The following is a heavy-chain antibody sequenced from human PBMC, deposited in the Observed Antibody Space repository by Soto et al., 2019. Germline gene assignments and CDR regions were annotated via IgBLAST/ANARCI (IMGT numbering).Heavy chain of an antibody. J-gene: IGHJ6*02. CDR2: IIPIFGTA. Sequence: QVQLVQSRAEVKKPGSSVKVSCKASGGTFSSYAISWVRQAPGQGLEWMGGIIPIFGTANYAQKFQGRVTITADKSTSTAYMELSSLRSEDTAVYYCARDVVVVAAKYYYYGMDVWGQGTTVTVSS. D-gene: IGHD2-15*01. CDR3: ARDVVVVAAKYYYYGMDV. V-gene: IGHV1-69*06. CDR1: GGTFSSYA.